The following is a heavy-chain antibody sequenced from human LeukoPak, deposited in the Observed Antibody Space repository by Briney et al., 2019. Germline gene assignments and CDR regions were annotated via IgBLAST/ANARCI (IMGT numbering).Heavy chain of an antibody. J-gene: IGHJ4*02. CDR3: AKDRVQSGKQWLVPIDY. V-gene: IGHV3-7*01. CDR2: IKQDGSEK. D-gene: IGHD6-19*01. CDR1: GFTFRSYW. Sequence: GGSLRLSCAASGFTFRSYWMSWVRQAPGKGLEWVANIKQDGSEKYYVDSVKGRFTISRDNAKNSLYLQMNSLRAEDTAVYYCAKDRVQSGKQWLVPIDYWGQGTLVTVSS.